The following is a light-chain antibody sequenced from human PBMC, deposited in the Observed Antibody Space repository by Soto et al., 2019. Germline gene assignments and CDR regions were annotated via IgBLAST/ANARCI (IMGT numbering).Light chain of an antibody. CDR2: SYD. V-gene: IGLV1-44*01. Sequence: QSVLTQPPSASGTPGQRVTISCSTSSSNLGDNTVNWYQHVPGTAPKLLIYSYDQRPSGVPDRFSGSKSGTSASLAISGLQSEEEADYYCAAWDASLDGYVLGTGTKVTVL. CDR1: SSNLGDNT. CDR3: AAWDASLDGYV. J-gene: IGLJ1*01.